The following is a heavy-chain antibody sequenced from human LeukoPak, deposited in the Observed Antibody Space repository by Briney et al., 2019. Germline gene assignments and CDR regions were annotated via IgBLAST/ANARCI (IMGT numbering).Heavy chain of an antibody. D-gene: IGHD3-3*01. CDR3: AKDRYDFWSGSP. Sequence: PGGSLRLSCAASGFTISSNYMSWVRQAPGKGLEWVSVIYSGGSTYYADSVKGRFTISRDNSKNTLYLQMNSLRAEDTAVYYCAKDRYDFWSGSPWGQGTLVTVSS. V-gene: IGHV3-53*01. J-gene: IGHJ5*02. CDR2: IYSGGST. CDR1: GFTISSNY.